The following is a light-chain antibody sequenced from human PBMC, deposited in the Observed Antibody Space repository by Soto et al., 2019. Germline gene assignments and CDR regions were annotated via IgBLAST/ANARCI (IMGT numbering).Light chain of an antibody. CDR2: DAS. CDR1: QSVGSN. V-gene: IGKV3-15*01. J-gene: IGKJ1*01. CDR3: QQYYNEWT. Sequence: EIVMTQSPATLSVSPGERATLSCRASQSVGSNLAWYQQKPGQAPRLLMYDASPRATGIPARLSGSGSGTSFTFTITGLQSEAFVVYYCQQYYNEWTFGQGTKVDI.